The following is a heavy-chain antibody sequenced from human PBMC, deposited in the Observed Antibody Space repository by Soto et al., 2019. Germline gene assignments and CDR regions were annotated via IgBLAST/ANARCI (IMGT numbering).Heavy chain of an antibody. V-gene: IGHV6-1*01. CDR3: AGSSAARYYYSSGMDV. CDR2: TYYRSKWYN. D-gene: IGHD6-6*01. Sequence: SQTLSLTCAISGDSVSSNSAAWNWIRQSPSRGLEWLGRTYYRSKWYNDYAVSVKSRITINPDTSKNQFSLQLNSVTPEDTAVYYCAGSSAARYYYSSGMDVWGQGDTVTVSS. CDR1: GDSVSSNSAA. J-gene: IGHJ6*02.